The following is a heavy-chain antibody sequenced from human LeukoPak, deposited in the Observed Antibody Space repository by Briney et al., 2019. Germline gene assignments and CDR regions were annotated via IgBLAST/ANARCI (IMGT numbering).Heavy chain of an antibody. CDR3: ARMGRFSGAFDI. CDR1: GYTFTNYD. J-gene: IGHJ3*02. V-gene: IGHV1-18*01. Sequence: ASVKVSCKTSGYTFTNYDITWVRQAPGQGLEWTGWITTNNGNTKYAQNLQGRLILTTDASTNTAFMELTNLRSDDTAVYYCARMGRFSGAFDIWGQGSRVTVSS. D-gene: IGHD3-16*01. CDR2: ITTNNGNT.